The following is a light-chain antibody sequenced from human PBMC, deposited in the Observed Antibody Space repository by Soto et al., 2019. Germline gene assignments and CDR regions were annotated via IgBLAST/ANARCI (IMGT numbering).Light chain of an antibody. CDR3: LQYGSSPQNT. V-gene: IGKV3-20*01. CDR1: QSFSNSY. J-gene: IGKJ2*01. Sequence: EIVLTQSPGTLSLSPGERATLSCRASQSFSNSYLAWYQQNSGQAPRLLIYGASRRATGIPDRFSGSGSGTDFTLTISRLEPEDLAVYYCLQYGSSPQNTFGQGTKLEIK. CDR2: GAS.